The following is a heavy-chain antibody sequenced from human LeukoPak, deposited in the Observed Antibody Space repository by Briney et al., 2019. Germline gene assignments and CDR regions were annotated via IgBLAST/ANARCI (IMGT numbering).Heavy chain of an antibody. D-gene: IGHD2-2*03. V-gene: IGHV4-34*01. Sequence: SETLSLTCAVYGGSFSGYYWSWIRQPPGKGLEWIGEINHSGSTNYNPSLKSRVTISVDTSKNQFSLKLSSETAADTAVYYCARGPGYCSSTSCYSYWFDPWGQGTLVTVSS. J-gene: IGHJ5*02. CDR3: ARGPGYCSSTSCYSYWFDP. CDR2: INHSGST. CDR1: GGSFSGYY.